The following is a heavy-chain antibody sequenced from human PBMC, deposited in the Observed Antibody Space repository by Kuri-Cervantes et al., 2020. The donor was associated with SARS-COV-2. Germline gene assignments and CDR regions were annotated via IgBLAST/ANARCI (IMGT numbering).Heavy chain of an antibody. J-gene: IGHJ4*02. CDR3: ISEGYCSGSNCYTILT. CDR2: ISYDGSNK. V-gene: IGHV3-30-3*01. D-gene: IGHD2-2*02. Sequence: GGSLRLSCAASGFTFSSYAMHWVRQAPGKGLEWVAVISYDGSNKYYADSVKGRFTISRDNSKNTLYLQMNSLKTEDTAIYYCISEGYCSGSNCYTILTWGQGTLVTVSS. CDR1: GFTFSSYA.